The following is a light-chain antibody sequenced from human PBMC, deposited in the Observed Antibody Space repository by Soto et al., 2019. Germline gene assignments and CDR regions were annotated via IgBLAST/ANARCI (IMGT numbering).Light chain of an antibody. CDR2: EGS. J-gene: IGLJ1*01. CDR3: CSYAGSSTFSYV. Sequence: QSALTQPASVSGSPGQSITISCTGTSSDVGSYNLVSWYQQHPGKAPKLMIYEGSKRPSGVSNHFSGSKSGNTASLTISGLQAEDEVDYYCCSYAGSSTFSYVFGTGTKVTVL. V-gene: IGLV2-23*03. CDR1: SSDVGSYNL.